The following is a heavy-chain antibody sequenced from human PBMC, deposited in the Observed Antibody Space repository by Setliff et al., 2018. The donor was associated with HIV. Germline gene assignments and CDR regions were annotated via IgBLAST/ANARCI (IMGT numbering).Heavy chain of an antibody. Sequence: ETLSLTCAVYGGSFSGYSWTWIRRPPGKGLEWIGEIYHSGRTDYNPSLTSRLTMSVDSSKNQFSLRLSSVAAADTAVYYCARGRCSGGTCSGRYSYLHIDVWGKGTTVTVSS. J-gene: IGHJ6*03. D-gene: IGHD2-15*01. V-gene: IGHV4-34*01. CDR2: IYHSGRT. CDR1: GGSFSGYS. CDR3: ARGRCSGGTCSGRYSYLHIDV.